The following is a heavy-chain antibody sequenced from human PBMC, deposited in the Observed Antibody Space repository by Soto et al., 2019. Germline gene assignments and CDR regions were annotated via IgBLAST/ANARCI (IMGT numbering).Heavy chain of an antibody. J-gene: IGHJ4*02. CDR3: ARSGSYYAKGPRDPYLDH. CDR1: GGPIGTYY. D-gene: IGHD1-26*01. Sequence: QVQLQQSGPGLVKPSETLSLTCTVSGGPIGTYYLNWIRQPPGKGLEWIGFVYCRGTTNYNPSLQSRVSISLDLSMKQFSLKLTSVTAADTALYYSARSGSYYAKGPRDPYLDHWGQGSLVTVSS. V-gene: IGHV4-59*01. CDR2: VYCRGTT.